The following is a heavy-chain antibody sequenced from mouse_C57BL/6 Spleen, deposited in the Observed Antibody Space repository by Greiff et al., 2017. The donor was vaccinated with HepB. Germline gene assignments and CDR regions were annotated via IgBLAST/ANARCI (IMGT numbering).Heavy chain of an antibody. D-gene: IGHD1-1*01. V-gene: IGHV1-7*01. CDR1: GYTFTSYW. CDR2: INPSSGYT. Sequence: VQLQQSGAELAKPGASVKLSCKASGYTFTSYWMHWVKQRPGQGLEWIGYINPSSGYTKYNQKFKDKATLTADKSSSTAYMQLSSLTYEDSAVYYCARETTVVAKYFDVWGTGTTVTVSS. CDR3: ARETTVVAKYFDV. J-gene: IGHJ1*03.